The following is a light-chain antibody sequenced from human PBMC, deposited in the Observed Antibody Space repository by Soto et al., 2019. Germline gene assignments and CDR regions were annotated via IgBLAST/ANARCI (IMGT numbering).Light chain of an antibody. CDR1: HSLLHTIGYNY. V-gene: IGKV2-28*01. J-gene: IGKJ5*01. CDR3: MQALQTPIP. CDR2: LGS. Sequence: DIVMTQSPLSLPVTPGEPASVSCSSGHSLLHTIGYNYLDWYLQKPGQSPQLLMYLGSNRSSGVPDRFSGGGSGTDFTLKISRVEAEDVRIYYCMQALQTPIPFGQGTRLDIK.